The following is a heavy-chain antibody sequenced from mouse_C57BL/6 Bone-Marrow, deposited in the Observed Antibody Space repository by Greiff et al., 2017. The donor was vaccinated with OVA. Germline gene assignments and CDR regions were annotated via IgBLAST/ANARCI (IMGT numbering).Heavy chain of an antibody. J-gene: IGHJ4*01. CDR2: IYPRSGNT. D-gene: IGHD1-1*01. Sequence: VQLQQSGAELARPGASVKLSCKASGYTFTSYGISWVKQRTGQGLEWIGEIYPRSGNTYYNEKFKGKATLTADKSSSTAYMELRSLTSEDAAVYFCARGTTTVVAGAMDYWGQGTSVTVSS. CDR1: GYTFTSYG. CDR3: ARGTTTVVAGAMDY. V-gene: IGHV1-81*01.